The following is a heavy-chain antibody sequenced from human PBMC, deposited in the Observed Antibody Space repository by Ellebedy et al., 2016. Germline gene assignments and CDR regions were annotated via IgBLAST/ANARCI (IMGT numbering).Heavy chain of an antibody. J-gene: IGHJ4*02. CDR2: IYYSGST. CDR3: ARGRMVYASYPGYYFDY. D-gene: IGHD2-8*01. Sequence: SETLSLXCTVSGGSISSGGYYWSWIRQHPGKGLEWIGYIYYSGSTYYNPSLKSRVTISVDTSKNQFSLKLSSVTAADTAVYYCARGRMVYASYPGYYFDYWGQGTLVTVSS. CDR1: GGSISSGGYY. V-gene: IGHV4-31*03.